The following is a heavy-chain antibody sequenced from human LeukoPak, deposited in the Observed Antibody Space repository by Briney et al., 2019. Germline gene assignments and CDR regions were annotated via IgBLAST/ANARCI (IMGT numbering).Heavy chain of an antibody. CDR3: AELGITMIGGV. V-gene: IGHV3-21*01. J-gene: IGHJ6*04. CDR1: GFTFSSYS. Sequence: PGGSLRLSCAASGFTFSSYSMNWVRQAPGKGLEWVSSISSSSSYIYYADSVKGRFTISRDNAKNSLYLQMNSLRTEDTAVYYCAELGITMIGGVWGKGTTVTISS. D-gene: IGHD3-10*02. CDR2: ISSSSSYI.